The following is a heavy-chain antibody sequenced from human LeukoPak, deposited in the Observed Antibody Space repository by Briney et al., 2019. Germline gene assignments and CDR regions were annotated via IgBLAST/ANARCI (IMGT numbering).Heavy chain of an antibody. CDR1: GDSVSSNSAA. CDR3: TRDLGVASWYVRTYFDY. CDR2: TYYRSKWYN. Sequence: SQTLSLTCAISGDSVSSNSAAWNWIRQSPSRGLEWLGRTYYRSKWYNDYAVSVKSRITINPDTSKNQFSLQLNSVTPEDTAVYYCTRDLGVASWYVRTYFDYWGQGTLVTVSS. V-gene: IGHV6-1*01. D-gene: IGHD6-13*01. J-gene: IGHJ4*02.